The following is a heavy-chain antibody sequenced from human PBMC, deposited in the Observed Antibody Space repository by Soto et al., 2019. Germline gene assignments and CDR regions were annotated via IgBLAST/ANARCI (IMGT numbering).Heavy chain of an antibody. D-gene: IGHD3-10*01. J-gene: IGHJ5*02. CDR2: ISGSGGST. Sequence: PGGSLRLSCAGSGFTLSDHYIDWARQAPGKGLEWVSAISGSGGSTYYADSVKGRFTISRDNSKNTLYLQMNSLRAEDTAVYYCAKTRGGPWGQGTLVTVSS. V-gene: IGHV3-23*01. CDR1: GFTLSDHY. CDR3: AKTRGGP.